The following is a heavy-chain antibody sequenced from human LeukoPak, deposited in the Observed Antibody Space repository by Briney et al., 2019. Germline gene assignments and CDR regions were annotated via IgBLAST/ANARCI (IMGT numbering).Heavy chain of an antibody. V-gene: IGHV3-74*01. J-gene: IGHJ4*02. CDR2: IDGDGTSP. Sequence: PGGSLRLSCAASGFTFSSYWMHWVRQAPGKGLVWVSRIDGDGTSPSYADSVKGRFTISRDNAKNTLCLQMNSLRAEDTAVYYCARVLYNWNDCLDHWGQGTLVTVSS. D-gene: IGHD1-20*01. CDR3: ARVLYNWNDCLDH. CDR1: GFTFSSYW.